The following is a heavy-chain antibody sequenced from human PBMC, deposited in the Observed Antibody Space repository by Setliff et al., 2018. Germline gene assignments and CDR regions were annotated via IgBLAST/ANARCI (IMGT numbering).Heavy chain of an antibody. CDR3: AREGVDTRSSTDYRYYMNV. J-gene: IGHJ6*03. CDR1: GGTFSSYG. CDR2: TIPNFGTT. D-gene: IGHD5-18*01. V-gene: IGHV1-69*05. Sequence: SVKVSCKASGGTFSSYGISWVRQAPGQGLEWLGGTIPNFGTTNYAQEFQGRVTIITDESTSTAYMELSSLRFEDTAVYYCAREGVDTRSSTDYRYYMNVWGKGTTVTVSS.